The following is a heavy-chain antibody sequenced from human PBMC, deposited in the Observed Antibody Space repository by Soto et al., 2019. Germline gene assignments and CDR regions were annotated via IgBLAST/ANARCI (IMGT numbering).Heavy chain of an antibody. J-gene: IGHJ6*02. V-gene: IGHV3-23*01. D-gene: IGHD3-9*01. CDR3: AKGSIWKKDV. CDR1: VFTFSSYS. Sequence: GGSLRLSCAASVFTFSSYSMSLVRQAPGKGLECVSAISGSGGSTYYADSVKGRFTISRDNSKNTLYLKMNSLRAEDTAVYYCAKGSIWKKDVSGQGTTVTVSS. CDR2: ISGSGGST.